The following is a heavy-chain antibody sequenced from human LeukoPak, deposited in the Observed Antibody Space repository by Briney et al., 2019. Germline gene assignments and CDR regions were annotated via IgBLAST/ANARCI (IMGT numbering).Heavy chain of an antibody. Sequence: ASVKVSCKASGYIFTSYGISWVRQAPGQGLEWMGWISVYNGNTNYAQNFLGRVTMTTDTSTRTAYMELRSLRPDDTAVYYCAREGIAVAGSFDYWGQGTLVTVSS. CDR3: AREGIAVAGSFDY. J-gene: IGHJ4*02. CDR2: ISVYNGNT. D-gene: IGHD6-19*01. V-gene: IGHV1-18*01. CDR1: GYIFTSYG.